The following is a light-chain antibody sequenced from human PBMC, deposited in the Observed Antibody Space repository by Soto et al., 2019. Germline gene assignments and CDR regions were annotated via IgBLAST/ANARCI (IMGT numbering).Light chain of an antibody. V-gene: IGKV3-20*01. CDR1: QSVSSTS. J-gene: IGKJ5*01. CDR2: GAS. Sequence: EIVLTQSPGTLSLSPGERATLSCRASQSVSSTSLAWYQQRPGQAPRLLIYGASSRATGIPDRFSGSESGTDFTLTISRLEPEDFAVYYCQQHGSSVTFGQGTRLEIK. CDR3: QQHGSSVT.